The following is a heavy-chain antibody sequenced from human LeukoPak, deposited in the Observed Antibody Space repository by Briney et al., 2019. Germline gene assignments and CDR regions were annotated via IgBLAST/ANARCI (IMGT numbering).Heavy chain of an antibody. CDR3: ARVGGEGY. J-gene: IGHJ4*02. CDR2: ISYNGSNK. D-gene: IGHD3-3*01. CDR1: GFTFSSYA. Sequence: GGSLRLSCAASGFTFSSYAMHWVRQAPGKGLEWVAVISYNGSNKYYADSVKGRFTISRDNSKNTLYLQMNSLRAEDTAVYYCARVGGEGYWGQGTLVTVSS. V-gene: IGHV3-30*04.